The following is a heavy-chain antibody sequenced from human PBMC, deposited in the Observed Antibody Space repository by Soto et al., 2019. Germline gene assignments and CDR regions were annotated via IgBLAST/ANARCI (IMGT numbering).Heavy chain of an antibody. CDR1: GGSIRRRGYY. Sequence: SETLSLTCTVTGGSIRRRGYYWSWIRQRPGEGLEWIGFVYYRGTTDYNPSLRSRMTISAGTSRNQFYLDVASVTVADTATYFCAASGGPEGDWFDPWGQGILVTVSS. D-gene: IGHD2-8*02. J-gene: IGHJ5*02. CDR2: VYYRGTT. CDR3: AASGGPEGDWFDP. V-gene: IGHV4-31*03.